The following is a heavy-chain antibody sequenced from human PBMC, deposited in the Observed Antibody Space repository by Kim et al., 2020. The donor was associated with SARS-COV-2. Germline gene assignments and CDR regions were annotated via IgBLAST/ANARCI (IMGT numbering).Heavy chain of an antibody. J-gene: IGHJ4*02. CDR3: ARLIYDILTGYYLDY. Sequence: SVKSRVTIAVDTSKNRFSLKLSSVTAADAAVYYCARLIYDILTGYYLDYWGQGTQVTVSS. V-gene: IGHV4-31*02. D-gene: IGHD3-9*01.